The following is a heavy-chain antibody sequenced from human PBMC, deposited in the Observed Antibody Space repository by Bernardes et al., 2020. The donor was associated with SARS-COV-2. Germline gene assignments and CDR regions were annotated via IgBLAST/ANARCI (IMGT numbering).Heavy chain of an antibody. CDR3: ARSEEYSYVDWFDP. CDR1: GFSFSNYG. D-gene: IGHD5-18*01. V-gene: IGHV3-33*01. CDR2: IWYDATNQ. J-gene: IGHJ5*02. Sequence: GGSLRLSCAASGFSFSNYGMHWVRQAPGKGLEWVAVIWYDATNQYYADSVKGRFTVSRDNSKHTLYLQMNSLRDEDTAVYYCARSEEYSYVDWFDPWGQGTLVTVSS.